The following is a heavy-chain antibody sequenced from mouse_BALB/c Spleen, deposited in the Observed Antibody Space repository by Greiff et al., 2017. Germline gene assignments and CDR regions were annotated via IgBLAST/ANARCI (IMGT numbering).Heavy chain of an antibody. CDR3: ARDSYDGYYGY. V-gene: IGHV3-6*02. CDR1: GYSITSGYY. Sequence: VQLKESGPGLVKPSQSLSLTCSVTGYSITSGYYWNWIRQFPGNKLEWMGYISYDGSNNYNPSLKNRISITRDTSKNQFFLKLNSVTTEDTATYYCARDSYDGYYGYWGQGTLVTVSA. J-gene: IGHJ3*01. CDR2: ISYDGSN. D-gene: IGHD2-3*01.